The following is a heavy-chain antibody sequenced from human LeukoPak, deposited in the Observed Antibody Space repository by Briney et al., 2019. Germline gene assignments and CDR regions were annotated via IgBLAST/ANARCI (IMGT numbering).Heavy chain of an antibody. V-gene: IGHV3-23*01. CDR2: ISGSGGST. CDR3: AKAGDYSWFDP. Sequence: GGSLRLSCTASGFTFSTCGMTWVRQAPGKGLEWVSAISGSGGSTYYPDSVKGRFTISRDNSKNTLYLQMNSLRAEDTAVYYCAKAGDYSWFDPWGQGTLVTVSS. CDR1: GFTFSTCG. J-gene: IGHJ5*02. D-gene: IGHD4-17*01.